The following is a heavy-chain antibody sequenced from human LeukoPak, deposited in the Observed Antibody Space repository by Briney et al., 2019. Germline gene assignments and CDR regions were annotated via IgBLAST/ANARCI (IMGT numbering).Heavy chain of an antibody. D-gene: IGHD6-19*01. V-gene: IGHV1-18*01. CDR1: GGTFSRFA. Sequence: ASVKVSCKASGGTFSRFAISWVRQAPGQGLEWMGWINTYNGNTNFAQKLQGRVTMTTDTSTNIVDMELRSLTSDDTAVYYCARDYYSSGENWFDPWGQGTLVTVSS. J-gene: IGHJ5*02. CDR3: ARDYYSSGENWFDP. CDR2: INTYNGNT.